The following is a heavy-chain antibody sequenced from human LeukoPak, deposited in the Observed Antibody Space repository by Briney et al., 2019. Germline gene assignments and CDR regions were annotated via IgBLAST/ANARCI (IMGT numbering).Heavy chain of an antibody. CDR2: INPSGGST. CDR3: AREGYYYDSSGYFGYYYYGMDV. Sequence: ASVKVSCKASGYTFTSYDMHWVRQAPGQGPEWMGIINPSGGSTSYAQKFQGRVTMTRDTSTSTVYMELSSLRSEDTAVYYCAREGYYYDSSGYFGYYYYGMDVWGQGTTVTVSS. CDR1: GYTFTSYD. V-gene: IGHV1-46*01. J-gene: IGHJ6*02. D-gene: IGHD3-22*01.